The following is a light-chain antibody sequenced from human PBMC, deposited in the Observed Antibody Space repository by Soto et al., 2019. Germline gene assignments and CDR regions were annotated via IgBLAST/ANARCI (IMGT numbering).Light chain of an antibody. J-gene: IGLJ2*01. V-gene: IGLV2-14*01. Sequence: QSVLTQPASVSGSPGQSITISCTGTSSDVGGYNYVSWYQQHPGKAPKLMIYDVSNRPSGVSNRFSGSKSANTASLTISGLQAEDEADYYCSSYTSTSTLGVFGGGTKVTVL. CDR3: SSYTSTSTLGV. CDR2: DVS. CDR1: SSDVGGYNY.